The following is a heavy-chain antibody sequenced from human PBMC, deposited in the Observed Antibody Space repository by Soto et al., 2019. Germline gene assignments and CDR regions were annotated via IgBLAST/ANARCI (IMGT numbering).Heavy chain of an antibody. CDR2: ITPLFGTP. J-gene: IGHJ4*02. Sequence: SVKVSCKASGGTFNKYAIDWVRQAPGQGLEWMGGITPLFGTPNYAQRFQGRVTISADEVTSTAYMELRSLRSDDTGVYYCARQFDYDTSGYYYAYWGQGTLVTAPQ. CDR1: GGTFNKYA. CDR3: ARQFDYDTSGYYYAY. V-gene: IGHV1-69*13. D-gene: IGHD3-22*01.